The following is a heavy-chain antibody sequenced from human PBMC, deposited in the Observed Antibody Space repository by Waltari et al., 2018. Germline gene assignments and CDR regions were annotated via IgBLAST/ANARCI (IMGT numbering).Heavy chain of an antibody. Sequence: EVQLVESGGGLVQTGTSLRLSCVASGIIFDDYAMHWVRQAPGGGLEWFLGNSGNSGSIGYAESVKGRFTISRDTAKNSLSLQMNSLTSEDTAVYYCAKGFRGGFYFYMDVWGKGTTVTVAP. CDR1: GIIFDDYA. CDR2: NSGNSGSI. CDR3: AKGFRGGFYFYMDV. D-gene: IGHD2-21*01. J-gene: IGHJ6*04. V-gene: IGHV3-9*01.